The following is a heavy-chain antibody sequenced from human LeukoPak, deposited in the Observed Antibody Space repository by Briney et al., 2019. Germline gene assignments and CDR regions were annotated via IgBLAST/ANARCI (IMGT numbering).Heavy chain of an antibody. CDR2: INAGNGNT. CDR1: GYTFTRYT. J-gene: IGHJ4*02. V-gene: IGHV1-3*01. Sequence: GASVKVSCKASGYTFTRYTIHWLRQAPEQRLDWMGWINAGNGNTKCSQKFQGRVTITRDTSASTAYMELSSLRSEDTAVYYCARAGGGNSWTFDYWGQGTLVTVSS. CDR3: ARAGGGNSWTFDY. D-gene: IGHD6-13*01.